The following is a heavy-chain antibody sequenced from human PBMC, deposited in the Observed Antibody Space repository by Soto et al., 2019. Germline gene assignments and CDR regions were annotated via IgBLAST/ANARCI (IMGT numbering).Heavy chain of an antibody. V-gene: IGHV1-18*01. D-gene: IGHD5-18*01. CDR2: ISAYNGNT. CDR3: ARDGTSFGYSYGLNWFDP. CDR1: GYTFTSYG. J-gene: IGHJ5*02. Sequence: ASVKVSCKASGYTFTSYGISWVRQAPGQGLEWMGWISAYNGNTNYAQKLQGRVTMTTDTSTSTAYMELRSLRSDDTAVYYCARDGTSFGYSYGLNWFDPWGQGTLVTVSS.